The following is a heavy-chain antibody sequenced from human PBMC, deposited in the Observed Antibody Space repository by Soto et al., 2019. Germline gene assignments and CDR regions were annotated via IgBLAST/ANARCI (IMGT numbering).Heavy chain of an antibody. Sequence: EVQLLESGGGLVQPGVSLRLSCAASGFTFSSYAMSWVRQAPGKGLEWVSLISGSGGNTYYADSVKGRFTISRDNSKNTLYLQMNSLRAEDTAVYYCAKGPRYCSGGSCFGGYFDYWGQGTLVTVSS. V-gene: IGHV3-23*01. CDR1: GFTFSSYA. J-gene: IGHJ4*02. D-gene: IGHD2-15*01. CDR3: AKGPRYCSGGSCFGGYFDY. CDR2: ISGSGGNT.